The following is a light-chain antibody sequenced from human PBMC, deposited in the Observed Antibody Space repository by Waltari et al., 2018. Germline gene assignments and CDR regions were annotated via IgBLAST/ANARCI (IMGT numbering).Light chain of an antibody. Sequence: QSALTQPASVSGAPGHAIPYSCTATRGDVGVYNHSFWYQQHPGKAPKLMIYDVSKRPSGVSNRFSGSKSGNTASLTISGLQAEDEGDYYCSSYTSSSTWVFGGGTKLTVL. V-gene: IGLV2-14*03. J-gene: IGLJ3*02. CDR2: DVS. CDR3: SSYTSSSTWV. CDR1: RGDVGVYNH.